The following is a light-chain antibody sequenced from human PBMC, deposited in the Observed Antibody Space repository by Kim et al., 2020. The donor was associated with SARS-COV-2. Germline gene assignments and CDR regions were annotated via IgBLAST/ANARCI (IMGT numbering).Light chain of an antibody. Sequence: GQSVTTACTGSGRDVGGYPYVSWYQQYPGRAPKLIISEVNKRPSGVPDRFSGSKSGNTASLTVSGLQPEDEADYYCSSYAGSDNLVFGGGTKLTVL. J-gene: IGLJ3*02. CDR3: SSYAGSDNLV. CDR1: GRDVGGYPY. CDR2: EVN. V-gene: IGLV2-8*01.